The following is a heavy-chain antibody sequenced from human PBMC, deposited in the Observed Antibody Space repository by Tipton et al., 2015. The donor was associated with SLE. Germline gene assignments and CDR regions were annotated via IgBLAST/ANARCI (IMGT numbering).Heavy chain of an antibody. D-gene: IGHD3-10*01. CDR2: IKQDGSEK. Sequence: SLRLSCAASGITFSSYWMSWVRQAPGKGLEWVANIKQDGSEKYYVDSVKGRFTISRDNAKNSLYLQMNSLRAEDTAVYYCASPPSFGSGSYRPYWYFDLWRRGTLVTFSS. CDR1: GITFSSYW. CDR3: ASPPSFGSGSYRPYWYFDL. J-gene: IGHJ2*01. V-gene: IGHV3-7*01.